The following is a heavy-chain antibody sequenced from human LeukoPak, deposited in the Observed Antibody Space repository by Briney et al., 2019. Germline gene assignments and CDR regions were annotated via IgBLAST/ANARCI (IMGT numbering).Heavy chain of an antibody. CDR3: ARGKTATTSLNY. CDR1: GFTFNKYA. V-gene: IGHV3-30-3*01. Sequence: GKPLRLSCAASGFTFNKYAIHWVRQAPGKGLEWVSVISYDGNSTYYADSVRGRFTISRDNSKNSLYLQVNSLRPEDTAVYYCARGKTATTSLNYWGQGTLVTVSS. J-gene: IGHJ4*02. D-gene: IGHD1-14*01. CDR2: ISYDGNST.